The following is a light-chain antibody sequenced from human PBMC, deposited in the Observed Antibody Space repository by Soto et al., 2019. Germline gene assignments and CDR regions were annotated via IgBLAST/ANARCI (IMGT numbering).Light chain of an antibody. Sequence: EIVMTQSPATLSVSPGERATLSCRASQSVSSNLAWYQQKPDQAPRLLIYGASTRATGIPARFSGSGSGTEFTLTITILQSEDFAVYYCQQYNNWPPITFGPATKVDIK. CDR1: QSVSSN. CDR3: QQYNNWPPIT. V-gene: IGKV3-15*01. J-gene: IGKJ3*01. CDR2: GAS.